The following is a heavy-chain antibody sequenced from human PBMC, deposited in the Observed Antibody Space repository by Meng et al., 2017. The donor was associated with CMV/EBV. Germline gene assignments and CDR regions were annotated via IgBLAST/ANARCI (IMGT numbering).Heavy chain of an antibody. CDR2: INSDGSST. V-gene: IGHV3-74*01. CDR3: ARGGPYYDFWSGLLTDY. D-gene: IGHD3-3*01. Sequence: SCAASGFTFSSYWMHWVRQAPGKGLVWVSRINSDGSSTSYADSVKGRFTISRDNAKNTLYLQMNSLRAEDTAVYYCARGGPYYDFWSGLLTDYWGQGTLVTVSS. J-gene: IGHJ4*02. CDR1: GFTFSSYW.